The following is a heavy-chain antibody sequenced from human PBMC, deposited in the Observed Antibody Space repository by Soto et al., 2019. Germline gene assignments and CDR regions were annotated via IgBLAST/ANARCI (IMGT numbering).Heavy chain of an antibody. CDR2: IIPILGIA. D-gene: IGHD4-17*01. CDR1: GGTFSSYT. J-gene: IGHJ3*02. CDR3: AREPDYGDDDAFDI. Sequence: QVQLVQSGAEVKKPGSSVKVSCKASGGTFSSYTISWVRQAPGQGLEWMERIIPILGIANYAQKFQGRVTITADKSTSTAYMELSSLRSEDTAVYYCAREPDYGDDDAFDIWGQGTMVTVSS. V-gene: IGHV1-69*08.